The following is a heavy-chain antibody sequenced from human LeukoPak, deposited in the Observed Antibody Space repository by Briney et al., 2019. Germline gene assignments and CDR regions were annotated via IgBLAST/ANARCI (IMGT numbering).Heavy chain of an antibody. CDR2: IYGGGST. CDR1: GFSVSGNY. J-gene: IGHJ4*02. V-gene: IGHV3-53*01. CDR3: AKFPGSYSSGWYYFDY. Sequence: PGGSLRLSCAGTGFSVSGNYMAWVRQAPGKGLEWVSTIYGGGSTYYADSVKGRFTISRDNSKNTLYLQMNSLRAEDTAVYYCAKFPGSYSSGWYYFDYWGQGTLVTVSS. D-gene: IGHD6-19*01.